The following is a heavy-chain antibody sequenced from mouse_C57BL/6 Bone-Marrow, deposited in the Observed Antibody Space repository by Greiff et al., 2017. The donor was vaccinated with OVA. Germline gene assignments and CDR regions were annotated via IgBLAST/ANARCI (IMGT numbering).Heavy chain of an antibody. D-gene: IGHD2-10*01. Sequence: QVQLQQPGAELVRPGTSVKLSCKASGYTFTSYWMHWVKQRPGQGLEWIGVIDPSDSYTNYNQKFKGKATLTVDTSSSTAYMQLSSLTYEDSAVYYCARSLHWGQGTLVTVSA. J-gene: IGHJ3*01. CDR3: ARSLH. V-gene: IGHV1-59*01. CDR2: IDPSDSYT. CDR1: GYTFTSYW.